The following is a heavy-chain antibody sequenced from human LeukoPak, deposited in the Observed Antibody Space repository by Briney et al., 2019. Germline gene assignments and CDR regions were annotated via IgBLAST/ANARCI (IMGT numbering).Heavy chain of an antibody. D-gene: IGHD5-18*01. Sequence: PSETLSLTCTVSGGSISTYYWSWIRQPAGKGLEWIGRFYTSGSTNYNPSLKSRVTISVDTSKNQFSLKLSSVTAADTAVYYCARFFSPNGYSSGGDNWFDPWGQGTLVTVSS. CDR1: GGSISTYY. CDR3: ARFFSPNGYSSGGDNWFDP. V-gene: IGHV4-4*07. J-gene: IGHJ5*02. CDR2: FYTSGST.